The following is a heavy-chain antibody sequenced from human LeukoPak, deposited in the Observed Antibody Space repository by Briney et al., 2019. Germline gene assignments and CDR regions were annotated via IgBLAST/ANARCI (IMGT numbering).Heavy chain of an antibody. CDR1: GYTFTGYY. CDR2: INPNSGGT. Sequence: GASVKVSCKASGYTFTGYYMHWVRQAPGQGLEWMGRINPNSGGTNYAQKFQGRVTMTRDTSISTAYMELSRLRSDDTAVYYCAREDTAMGFGGNNFDYWGQGTLVTVSS. V-gene: IGHV1-2*06. CDR3: AREDTAMGFGGNNFDY. J-gene: IGHJ4*02. D-gene: IGHD5-18*01.